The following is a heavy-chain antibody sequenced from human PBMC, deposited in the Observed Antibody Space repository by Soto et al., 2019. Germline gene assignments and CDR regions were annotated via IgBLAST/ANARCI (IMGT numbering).Heavy chain of an antibody. CDR2: ISYDGSEK. D-gene: IGHD1-26*01. V-gene: IGHV3-30*04. CDR3: ARGPESGDF. J-gene: IGHJ4*02. Sequence: QVQLVESGGGVVQPGRSLRLSCATSGFTFSPFSMHWVRQAPGKGLEWVAHISYDGSEKDYADSVKGRFTISRDNSDNTLFLQMNSLTSEDTGVYYCARGPESGDFWGQGTLVTVPS. CDR1: GFTFSPFS.